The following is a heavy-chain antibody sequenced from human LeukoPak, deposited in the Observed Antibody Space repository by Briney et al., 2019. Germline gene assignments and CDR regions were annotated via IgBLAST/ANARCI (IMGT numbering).Heavy chain of an antibody. CDR1: GGSISSYY. CDR3: ARDRRYYYDSSGYYSYYYYMDV. D-gene: IGHD3-22*01. CDR2: IYTSGST. Sequence: SETLSLTCTVSGGSISSYYWSWIRQPAGKGLEWIGRIYTSGSTNYNPSLKSRVTISVDTSKNQFSLKLSSVTAADTAVYYCARDRRYYYDSSGYYSYYYYMDVWGKGTTVTISS. V-gene: IGHV4-4*07. J-gene: IGHJ6*03.